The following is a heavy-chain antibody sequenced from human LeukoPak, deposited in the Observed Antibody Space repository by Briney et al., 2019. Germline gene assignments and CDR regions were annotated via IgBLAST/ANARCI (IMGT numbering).Heavy chain of an antibody. CDR2: IIPIFGTP. D-gene: IGHD2-21*01. J-gene: IGHJ4*02. CDR1: GGTFSIHA. CDR3: ARSIPQQLSGPFEFDS. V-gene: IGHV1-69*13. Sequence: ASVNVSCTASGGTFSIHAITWVRQAPGQGLEWMGGIIPIFGTPNYAQKFQGRASITADESMSTGYMGLSSLRSEDTAVYYCARSIPQQLSGPFEFDSWGQGTLLTVSS.